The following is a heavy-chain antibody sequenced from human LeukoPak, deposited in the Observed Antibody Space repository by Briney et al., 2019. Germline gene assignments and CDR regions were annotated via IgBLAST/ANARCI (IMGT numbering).Heavy chain of an antibody. CDR2: INHSGST. V-gene: IGHV4-34*01. CDR1: GGSFSGYY. J-gene: IGHJ6*03. D-gene: IGHD3-16*02. CDR3: ARGPLGDYVWGSYRPPRYMDV. Sequence: SETLSLTCAVSGGSFSGYYWSWIRQPPGKGLGWIGEINHSGSTNYNPSLKSRVTISVDTSKNQFSLKLSSVTAADTAVYYCARGPLGDYVWGSYRPPRYMDVWGKGTTVTVSS.